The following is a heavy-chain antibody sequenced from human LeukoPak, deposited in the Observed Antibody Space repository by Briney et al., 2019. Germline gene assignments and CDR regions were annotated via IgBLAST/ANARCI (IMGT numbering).Heavy chain of an antibody. CDR1: GFTFSHYL. CDR3: ARAPESLPSSDY. J-gene: IGHJ4*02. D-gene: IGHD3-10*01. CDR2: ISSDGSST. Sequence: GGSLRLSCAASGFTFSHYLMHSVRQAPGKGLVWLSRISSDGSSTTYADSVKGRFTVSRDNAKNTLYLQMNSLRAEDTAVYYCARAPESLPSSDYWGQGTLVTVSS. V-gene: IGHV3-74*01.